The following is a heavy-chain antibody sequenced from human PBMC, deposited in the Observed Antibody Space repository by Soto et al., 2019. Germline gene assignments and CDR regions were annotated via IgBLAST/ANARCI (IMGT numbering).Heavy chain of an antibody. V-gene: IGHV4-30-2*01. J-gene: IGHJ4*02. Sequence: SWNYIKKPPGKGLEWIGYIYRIGSTYYNPSLKSRVSISVDRSKTLFSMNLTSVTAADTAVYSCGRGKPQYFFDSWCQ. CDR1: S. CDR2: IYRIGST. CDR3: GRGKPQYFFDS. D-gene: IGHD2-15*01.